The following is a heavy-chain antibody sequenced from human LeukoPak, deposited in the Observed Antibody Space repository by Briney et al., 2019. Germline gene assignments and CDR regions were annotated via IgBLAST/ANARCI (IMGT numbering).Heavy chain of an antibody. CDR2: IIPIFGTA. J-gene: IGHJ5*02. CDR3: ARDGRYCSSTSCTRGWFDP. CDR1: GYTFTSYG. V-gene: IGHV1-69*13. D-gene: IGHD2-2*01. Sequence: SVKVSCKASGYTFTSYGISWVRQAPGQGLEWMGGIIPIFGTANYAQKFQGRVTITADESTSTAYMELSSLRSEDTAVYYCARDGRYCSSTSCTRGWFDPWGQGTLVTVSS.